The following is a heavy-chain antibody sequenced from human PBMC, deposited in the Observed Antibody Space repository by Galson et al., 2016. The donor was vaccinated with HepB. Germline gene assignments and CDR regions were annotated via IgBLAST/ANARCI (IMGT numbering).Heavy chain of an antibody. CDR3: ARVDSGVIILYYYYRLDV. CDR2: IHHSGNT. D-gene: IGHD3-10*01. CDR1: GGSISSGNW. J-gene: IGHJ6*02. V-gene: IGHV4-4*02. Sequence: LSLTCAVSGGSISSGNWWCWVRQPPGKGLEWIAEIHHSGNTNYNPSLKSRVTISVDKSKNQFSLKLSSLTAADTAVYYCARVDSGVIILYYYYRLDVWGQGTTVTVSS.